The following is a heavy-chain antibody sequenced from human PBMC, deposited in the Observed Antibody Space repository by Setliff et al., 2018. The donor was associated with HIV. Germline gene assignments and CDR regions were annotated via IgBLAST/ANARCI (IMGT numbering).Heavy chain of an antibody. Sequence: PSETLSLTCSVSGYSITNGYYWGWIRQPPGMGLGWVGGIYHDGSTYYNPSLRSRVAISVDTSKNQFSLTLSSVTAADTAVYYCARYYGSGTYHRWFDPWGQGTPVTVSS. CDR1: GYSITNGYY. CDR3: ARYYGSGTYHRWFDP. CDR2: IYHDGST. V-gene: IGHV4-38-2*02. D-gene: IGHD3-10*01. J-gene: IGHJ5*02.